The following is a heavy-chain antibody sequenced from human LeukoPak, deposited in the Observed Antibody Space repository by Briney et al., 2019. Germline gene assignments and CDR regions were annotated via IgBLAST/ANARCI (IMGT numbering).Heavy chain of an antibody. CDR1: GGSISSSSYY. Sequence: PSETLSLTCTVSGGSISSSSYYWGWIRQPPGKGLEWIGSIYYSGSTYYNPSLKSRVTISVDTSKNQFSLKLSSVTAADTAVYYCARVTAIPRLLDYWGQRTLVTVSS. CDR2: IYYSGST. CDR3: ARVTAIPRLLDY. D-gene: IGHD5-18*01. J-gene: IGHJ4*02. V-gene: IGHV4-39*01.